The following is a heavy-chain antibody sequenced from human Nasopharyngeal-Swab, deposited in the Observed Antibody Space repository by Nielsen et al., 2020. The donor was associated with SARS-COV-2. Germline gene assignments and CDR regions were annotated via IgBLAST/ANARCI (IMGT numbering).Heavy chain of an antibody. V-gene: IGHV2-26*01. J-gene: IGHJ2*01. CDR1: GFSLSNARMG. Sequence: SGPTLVKPTETLTLTCTVSGFSLSNARMGVRWIRQPPGKALEWLAHIFSNDEKSYSTSLKSRLTISKDTSKSQVVLTMTNMDPEDTATYYCARSPADDSSGYYYVDWYFDLWGRGTLVTVSS. CDR3: ARSPADDSSGYYYVDWYFDL. D-gene: IGHD3-22*01. CDR2: IFSNDEK.